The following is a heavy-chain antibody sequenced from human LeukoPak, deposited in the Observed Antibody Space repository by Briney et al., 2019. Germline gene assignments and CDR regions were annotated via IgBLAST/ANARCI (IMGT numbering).Heavy chain of an antibody. CDR3: ARGEYGAPNSYENYYYYMDV. CDR2: IYYSGST. CDR1: GGSISSYY. J-gene: IGHJ6*03. D-gene: IGHD5-12*01. V-gene: IGHV4-59*01. Sequence: ASETLSLTCTVSGGSISSYYWSWIRQPPGKGLEWIGYIYYSGSTNYNPSLKSRVTISVDTSKNQFSLKLSSVTAADTAVYYCARGEYGAPNSYENYYYYMDVWGKGTTVTVSS.